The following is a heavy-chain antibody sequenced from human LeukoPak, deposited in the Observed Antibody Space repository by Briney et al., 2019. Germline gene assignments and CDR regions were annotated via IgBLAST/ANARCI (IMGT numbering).Heavy chain of an antibody. CDR1: GFMFNTYA. Sequence: GGSLRLSCAASGFMFNTYAMTWARQVPGKGLEWVSRISESDGTTHYADSVKGRFTISRDNSKNTVYLQMSSLRAEDTAVYHCARVVSYLDPFHIWGQGTMVSVSS. D-gene: IGHD3-10*01. CDR2: ISESDGTT. V-gene: IGHV3-23*01. CDR3: ARVVSYLDPFHI. J-gene: IGHJ3*02.